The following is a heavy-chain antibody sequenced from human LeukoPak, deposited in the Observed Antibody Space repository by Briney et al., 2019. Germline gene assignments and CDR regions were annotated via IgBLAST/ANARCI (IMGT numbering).Heavy chain of an antibody. CDR1: GITVSSNY. CDR3: ARDDSGYGGFDY. V-gene: IGHV3-66*01. CDR2: IYSGGST. D-gene: IGHD5-12*01. Sequence: VGSLRLSCAASGITVSSNYMTWVRQAPGKGLEWVSVIYSGGSTYYADSVKGRFTVSRDNSKNTLYLQMNRLRGEDTAVYYCARDDSGYGGFDYWGQGTLVTVSS. J-gene: IGHJ4*02.